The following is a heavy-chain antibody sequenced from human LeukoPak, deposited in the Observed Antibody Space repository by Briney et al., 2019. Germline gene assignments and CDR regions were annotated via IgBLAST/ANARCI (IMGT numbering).Heavy chain of an antibody. J-gene: IGHJ4*02. Sequence: GGSLRLSCAASGFTFSSYAMHWVRQAPGKGLEWVAVISYDGSNKYYADSVKGRFTISRDNSKNTLSLQMNSLRAEDTAVYYCANYYDTSGYYYYFDYWGQGTLVTVSS. CDR1: GFTFSSYA. CDR3: ANYYDTSGYYYYFDY. D-gene: IGHD3-22*01. V-gene: IGHV3-30*04. CDR2: ISYDGSNK.